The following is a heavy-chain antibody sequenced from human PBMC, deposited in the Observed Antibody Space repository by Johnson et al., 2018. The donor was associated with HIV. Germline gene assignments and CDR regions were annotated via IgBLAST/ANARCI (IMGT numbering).Heavy chain of an antibody. CDR2: IYSGGST. Sequence: EVQLVESGGGVVRPGGSLRLSCAASGFTFDDYGMSWVRQAPGKGLEWVSVIYSGGSTYYADSVKGRFTISRDNSKNTLYLQMNSLRAEDTAVYYCARENQDAFDIWGQGTMVTVSS. CDR1: GFTFDDYG. J-gene: IGHJ3*02. V-gene: IGHV3-66*01. CDR3: ARENQDAFDI.